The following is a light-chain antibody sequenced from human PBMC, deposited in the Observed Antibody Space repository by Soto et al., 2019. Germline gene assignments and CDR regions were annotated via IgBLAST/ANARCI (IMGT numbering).Light chain of an antibody. V-gene: IGKV3-20*01. CDR2: GAS. CDR3: HQYSNLPVT. Sequence: LTQSTGTLSLSSGEGATLSCRASQSVNNNYLAWYQQKPGQAPRLLIYGASKRATGIPDRFSGSGSGTDFTLTISRLEPEDFAVYYCHQYSNLPVTFGGGTKVDIK. CDR1: QSVNNNY. J-gene: IGKJ4*01.